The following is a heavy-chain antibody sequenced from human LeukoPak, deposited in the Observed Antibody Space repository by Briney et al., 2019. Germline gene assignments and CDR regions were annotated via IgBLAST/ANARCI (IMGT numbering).Heavy chain of an antibody. CDR3: ARGPVCSGGSCSWFDP. Sequence: SETLSLTCTVSGGSISSYYWSWIRQPPGKGLEWIRYIYYSGSTNYNPSLKSRVSISVDTSKNQFSLKLSSVTAADTAVYYCARGPVCSGGSCSWFDPWGQGTLVTVSS. CDR2: IYYSGST. D-gene: IGHD2-15*01. V-gene: IGHV4-59*01. J-gene: IGHJ5*02. CDR1: GGSISSYY.